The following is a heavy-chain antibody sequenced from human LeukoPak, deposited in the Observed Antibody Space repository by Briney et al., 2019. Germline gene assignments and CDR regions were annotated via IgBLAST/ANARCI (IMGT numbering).Heavy chain of an antibody. CDR2: ISYDGSNK. V-gene: IGHV3-30-3*01. Sequence: GGSLRLSCAASGFTFSSYAMHWVRQAPGKGLEWVAVISYDGSNKYYADSVKGRFTISRDNSKNTLYLQMNSLRAEDTAVYYCARDLKGGRESRHSYWGQGTLVTVSS. CDR1: GFTFSSYA. D-gene: IGHD3-10*01. J-gene: IGHJ4*02. CDR3: ARDLKGGRESRHSY.